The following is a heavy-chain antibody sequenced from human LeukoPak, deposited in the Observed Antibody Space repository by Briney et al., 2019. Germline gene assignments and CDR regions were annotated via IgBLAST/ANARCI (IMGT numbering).Heavy chain of an antibody. CDR2: IFSGGST. V-gene: IGHV3-53*01. Sequence: PGGSLRLSCAASGFSVSSNSMTWVRQAPGKGLEWVSVIFSGGSTYYADSVKGRFTISRDNSKNTVYLQMNSLRVEDTAVYYCARGRRWDLLVSLIDASDIWGQGTMVTVSS. J-gene: IGHJ3*02. CDR1: GFSVSSNS. CDR3: ARGRRWDLLVSLIDASDI. D-gene: IGHD1-26*01.